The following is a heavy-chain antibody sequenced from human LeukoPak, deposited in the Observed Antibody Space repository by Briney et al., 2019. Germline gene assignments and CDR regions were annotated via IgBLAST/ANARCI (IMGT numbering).Heavy chain of an antibody. J-gene: IGHJ5*02. CDR1: GYTFTSYA. Sequence: ASVKVSCKASGYTFTSYAMHRVRQAPGQRLEWMGWINAGNGNTKYSQKFQGRVTITRDTSASTAYMELSSLRSEDTAVYYCARMGDEWYWFDPWGQGTLVTVSS. V-gene: IGHV1-3*01. D-gene: IGHD3-16*01. CDR3: ARMGDEWYWFDP. CDR2: INAGNGNT.